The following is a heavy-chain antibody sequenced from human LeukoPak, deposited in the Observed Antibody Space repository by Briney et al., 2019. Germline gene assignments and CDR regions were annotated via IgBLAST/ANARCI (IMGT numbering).Heavy chain of an antibody. D-gene: IGHD4-11*01. CDR1: GGSISSSSYY. J-gene: IGHJ6*03. V-gene: IGHV4-39*07. Sequence: SETLSLTCTVSGGSISSSSYYWGWIRQPPGKGLEWIGSIYYSGSTYYNPSLKSRVTISVDTSKNQFSLKLSSVTAADTAVYYCARDRADSNYYYYYMDVWGKGTTVTVSS. CDR3: ARDRADSNYYYYYMDV. CDR2: IYYSGST.